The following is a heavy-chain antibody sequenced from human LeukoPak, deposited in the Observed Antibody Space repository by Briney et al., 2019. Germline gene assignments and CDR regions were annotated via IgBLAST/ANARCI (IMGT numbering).Heavy chain of an antibody. CDR2: MSYDGSNK. D-gene: IGHD3-10*01. V-gene: IGHV3-30-3*01. Sequence: GGSLRLSCAASGFTFSSYAMHWVRQAPGKGLEWVAVMSYDGSNKYYVDSVKGRFTISRDNSKSTLYLQMNSLRAEDTAVYYCAKEGYYGSGSFPDSWGQGTLVTVSS. CDR3: AKEGYYGSGSFPDS. CDR1: GFTFSSYA. J-gene: IGHJ4*02.